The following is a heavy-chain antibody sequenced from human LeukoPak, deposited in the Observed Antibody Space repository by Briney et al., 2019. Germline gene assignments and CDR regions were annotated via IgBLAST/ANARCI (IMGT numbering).Heavy chain of an antibody. V-gene: IGHV1-8*01. CDR2: MNLHSANT. CDR1: GYTFTSYD. J-gene: IGHJ4*02. Sequence: ASVKVSCKTSGYTFTSYDIHWVRQASGQGPEWMGWMNLHSANTGYGQKFQGRVAMTRNTSISTAYMELSSLRSEDTAMYYCARAKAVAGKVVMAGRKYYFDSWGQGTLVTVSS. CDR3: ARAKAVAGKVVMAGRKYYFDS. D-gene: IGHD6-19*01.